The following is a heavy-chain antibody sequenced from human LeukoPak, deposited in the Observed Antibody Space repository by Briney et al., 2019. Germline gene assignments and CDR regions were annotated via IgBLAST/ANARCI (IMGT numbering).Heavy chain of an antibody. CDR2: INHGGST. Sequence: SETLSLTCAVHSGSFSGYYWSWVRQPPVKGLEWIGEINHGGSTNYNPSLKSRVTISVDTSKNQFSLKLNSVTAADTAVYYCARVAGDGYYSFSGYFDYWGQGTLVTVSS. CDR3: ARVAGDGYYSFSGYFDY. J-gene: IGHJ4*02. V-gene: IGHV4-34*01. CDR1: SGSFSGYY. D-gene: IGHD3-22*01.